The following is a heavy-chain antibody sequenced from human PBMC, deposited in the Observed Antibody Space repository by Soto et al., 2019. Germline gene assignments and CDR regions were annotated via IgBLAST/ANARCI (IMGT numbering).Heavy chain of an antibody. CDR1: GAPITRNY. CDR3: ARHDGGPYDH. V-gene: IGHV4-59*01. D-gene: IGHD2-15*01. Sequence: PSETLSLTCTVSGAPITRNYWSLIRQAPGKGLEWIGYIYYSGSTTYNPSLKSRVTMSADTSKDQFSLKLNSVTAEDTAVYYCARHDGGPYDHWGPGILITVSS. J-gene: IGHJ4*01. CDR2: IYYSGST.